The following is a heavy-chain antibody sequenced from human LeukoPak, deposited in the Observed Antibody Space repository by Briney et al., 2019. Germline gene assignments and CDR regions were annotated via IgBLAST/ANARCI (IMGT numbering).Heavy chain of an antibody. Sequence: EASVKVSCKVSGYTLTELSMHWVRQAPGKGLEWMGGFDPEDGETIYAQKFQGRVTMTEDTSTDTAYMELSSLRSEDTAVYYCATDRLLKAAAGGGFDYWGQGTLVTVSS. J-gene: IGHJ4*02. D-gene: IGHD6-13*01. CDR2: FDPEDGET. CDR1: GYTLTELS. CDR3: ATDRLLKAAAGGGFDY. V-gene: IGHV1-24*01.